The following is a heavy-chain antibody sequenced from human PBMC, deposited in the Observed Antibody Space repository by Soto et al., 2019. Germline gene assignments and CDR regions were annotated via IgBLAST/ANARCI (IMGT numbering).Heavy chain of an antibody. D-gene: IGHD3-10*01. CDR1: GFTFSSYA. Sequence: PWGSLILSCAASGFTFSSYAMSWVRQAPGRGLEWVSAIRGSGGSPYCADSVKGRFTISRDNSKNTLYLQMNSLRAEDTDVYYCATPTGRDGSGSPFPLDYWGQGTLVTVSS. J-gene: IGHJ4*02. CDR3: ATPTGRDGSGSPFPLDY. V-gene: IGHV3-23*01. CDR2: IRGSGGSP.